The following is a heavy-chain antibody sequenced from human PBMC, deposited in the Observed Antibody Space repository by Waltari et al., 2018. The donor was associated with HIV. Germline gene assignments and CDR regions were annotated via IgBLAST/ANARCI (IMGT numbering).Heavy chain of an antibody. CDR3: ARGGFYGSGSKVN. D-gene: IGHD3-10*01. V-gene: IGHV3-7*04. J-gene: IGHJ4*02. Sequence: EVQLVESGGGLVQPGGSLRLSCAASGFTFSSYWMSWVRQAPGKGLEWVANIKQDGIEKYYVDSVNCGFTISRDNAENSLYLQMNSLRAEDTAVYYCARGGFYGSGSKVNWGQGTLVTVSS. CDR1: GFTFSSYW. CDR2: IKQDGIEK.